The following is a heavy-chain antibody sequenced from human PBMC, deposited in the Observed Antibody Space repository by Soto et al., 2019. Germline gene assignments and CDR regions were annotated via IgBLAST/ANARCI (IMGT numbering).Heavy chain of an antibody. CDR3: ARHHYSSGSPSWFDP. J-gene: IGHJ5*02. CDR2: INYSGIT. D-gene: IGHD3-10*01. Sequence: QLQLQESGPGLVKPSETLSLTCTVSGGSISSSSYSWGWIRQPPGKGLEWIGSINYSGITYDNPSLKSRVTISVDTSKNQFSLKLSSVTAADTAVYYCARHHYSSGSPSWFDPWGQGTLVTVSS. CDR1: GGSISSSSYS. V-gene: IGHV4-39*01.